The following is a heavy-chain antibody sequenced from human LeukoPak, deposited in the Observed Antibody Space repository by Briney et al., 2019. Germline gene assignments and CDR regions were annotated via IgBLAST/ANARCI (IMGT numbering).Heavy chain of an antibody. CDR2: VFRTGTT. Sequence: PSETLSLTCSVSGGSIASSSYYWGWIRQPPGKGLEWIGSVFRTGTTYYSASLKSRVSISVDTSKNDFALKLASVTAADTAMYFCARRLGFYGSGSLNYFDPWGQGILVSVSS. V-gene: IGHV4-39*02. CDR3: ARRLGFYGSGSLNYFDP. CDR1: GGSIASSSYY. J-gene: IGHJ5*01. D-gene: IGHD3-10*01.